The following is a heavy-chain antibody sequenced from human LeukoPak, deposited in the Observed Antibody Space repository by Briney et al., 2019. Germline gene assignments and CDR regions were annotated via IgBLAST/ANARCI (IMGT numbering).Heavy chain of an antibody. J-gene: IGHJ4*02. V-gene: IGHV3-7*01. Sequence: GGSLRLSCEGSGFTFSNYWMGWVRQAPGKGLQWVANIKTDGSEKYYVDSVKGRFTISRDNAKNSLYLQMNSLRVEDTAVYYCARGGAARPDYWGQGTLVTVSS. CDR2: IKTDGSEK. CDR3: ARGGAARPDY. CDR1: GFTFSNYW. D-gene: IGHD6-6*01.